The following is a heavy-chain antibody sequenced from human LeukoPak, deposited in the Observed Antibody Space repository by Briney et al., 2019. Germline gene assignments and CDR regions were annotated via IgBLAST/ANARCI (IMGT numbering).Heavy chain of an antibody. V-gene: IGHV4-59*01. CDR2: RYYSGST. CDR1: GVSISSYY. CDR3: ARVRGDFETD. D-gene: IGHD3-16*01. J-gene: IGHJ1*01. Sequence: SETLSLTCTVSGVSISSYYWTRLRHPPGKGLEWIGYRYYSGSTTYNPSLKSRVTISVDTSNSQFSLKLHSVTAADTAIYYCARVRGDFETDWGQGTLVTVSS.